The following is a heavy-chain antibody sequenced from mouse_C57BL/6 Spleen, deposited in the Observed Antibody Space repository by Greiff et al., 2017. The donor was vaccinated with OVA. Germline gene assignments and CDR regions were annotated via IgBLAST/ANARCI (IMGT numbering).Heavy chain of an antibody. J-gene: IGHJ3*01. CDR3: ARESNWDGFAY. CDR2: ILPSIGRT. CDR1: DSEVFPIAY. D-gene: IGHD4-1*01. Sequence: QVQLQQSGSELRSPGSSVKLSCKDFDSEVFPIAYMSWVRQKPGHGFEWIGGILPSIGRTLYGEKFEDKATLDADTLSNTAYLELNSLTSEDSAIDYCARESNWDGFAYWGQGTLVTVSA. V-gene: IGHV15-2*01.